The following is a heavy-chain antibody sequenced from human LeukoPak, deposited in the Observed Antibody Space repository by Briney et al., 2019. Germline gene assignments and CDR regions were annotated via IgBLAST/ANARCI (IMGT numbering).Heavy chain of an antibody. V-gene: IGHV3-30-3*01. Sequence: PSGGSLRLSCAASGFTFSSYSMHWVRQAPGKGLEWVAVISYDGSNKYYADSVKGRFTISRDNSKNTLYLQMNSLRAEDTAVYYCATHGYSELRYFDWSTNEWGQGTLVTVSS. D-gene: IGHD3-9*01. CDR1: GFTFSSYS. J-gene: IGHJ4*02. CDR2: ISYDGSNK. CDR3: ATHGYSELRYFDWSTNE.